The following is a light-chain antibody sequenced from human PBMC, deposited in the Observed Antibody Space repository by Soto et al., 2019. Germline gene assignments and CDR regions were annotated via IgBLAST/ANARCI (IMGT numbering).Light chain of an antibody. Sequence: DIQLTQAPSSLSASVGDRVTITCRSSQTIYTYLNWYQHKPGQSPRLLIHLASSLQTGVPSRFSGSGTGTEFTLTISSLHLEDFATYYCQQSYRTVRTFGPGTKVDI. V-gene: IGKV1-39*01. CDR2: LAS. CDR3: QQSYRTVRT. J-gene: IGKJ2*02. CDR1: QTIYTY.